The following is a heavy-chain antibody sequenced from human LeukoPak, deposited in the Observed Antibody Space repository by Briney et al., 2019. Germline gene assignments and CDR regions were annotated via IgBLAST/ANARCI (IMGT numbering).Heavy chain of an antibody. Sequence: SQTLSLTCTVSGGSISSGYYYWLWIRQPAGKGLEWIGRIYTGGSTNYNPSLKSRVTISIDTSKNQFSLKLSSVTAADTAVYYCARNRNYYDSSLGYWGQGTLVTVSS. V-gene: IGHV4-61*02. CDR1: GGSISSGYYY. J-gene: IGHJ4*02. CDR3: ARNRNYYDSSLGY. CDR2: IYTGGST. D-gene: IGHD3-22*01.